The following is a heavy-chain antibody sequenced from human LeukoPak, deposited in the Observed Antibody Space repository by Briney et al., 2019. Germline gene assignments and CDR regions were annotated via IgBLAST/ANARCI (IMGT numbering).Heavy chain of an antibody. D-gene: IGHD3-22*01. J-gene: IGHJ4*02. Sequence: ASVKVSCKASGYTFTSYGISWLRQAPGQGLEWMGWISAYNGNTNYAQKLQGRVTMTTDTSTSTAYMELRSLRSDDTAVYYCARDLILYYYDSSGPNDYWGQGTLVTVSS. CDR2: ISAYNGNT. CDR3: ARDLILYYYDSSGPNDY. V-gene: IGHV1-18*01. CDR1: GYTFTSYG.